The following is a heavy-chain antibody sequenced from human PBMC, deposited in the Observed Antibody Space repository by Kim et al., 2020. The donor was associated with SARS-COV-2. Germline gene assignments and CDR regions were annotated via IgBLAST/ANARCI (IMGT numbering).Heavy chain of an antibody. Sequence: LSLTCAASGFPFSNVWMSWVRQAPGRGLEWVGRIKSKTDGEATDYAAPVKGRFTMSRDDSKNTLHLQMNSLETEDTGVYYCTTLISAAGRGYWGQGT. CDR1: GFPFSNVW. CDR2: IKSKTDGEAT. D-gene: IGHD6-13*01. J-gene: IGHJ4*02. V-gene: IGHV3-15*01. CDR3: TTLISAAGRGY.